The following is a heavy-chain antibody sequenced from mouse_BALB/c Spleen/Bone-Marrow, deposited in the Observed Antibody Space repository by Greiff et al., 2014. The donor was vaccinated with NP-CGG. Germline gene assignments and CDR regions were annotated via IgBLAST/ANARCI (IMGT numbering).Heavy chain of an antibody. V-gene: IGHV5-17*02. J-gene: IGHJ4*01. CDR2: ISSGSSTI. Sequence: EVQLVESGGGLVQPGGSRKLPCAASGFTFSSFGIHWVRQAPEKGLEWVAYISSGSSTIYYADTVEGRFTISRDNPKNTLFLQMTSLRSEDTAMYYCARSGYGDYYAMDYWGQGTSVTVSS. D-gene: IGHD2-10*02. CDR1: GFTFSSFG. CDR3: ARSGYGDYYAMDY.